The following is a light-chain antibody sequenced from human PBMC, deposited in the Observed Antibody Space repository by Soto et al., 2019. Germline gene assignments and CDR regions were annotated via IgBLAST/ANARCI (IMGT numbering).Light chain of an antibody. J-gene: IGKJ1*01. CDR2: AAS. CDR3: QQSYSTAWT. Sequence: DIQMTQSPSSLSASVGDRVTITCRASQSISSYLNWYQQKPGKAPKLLIYAASSLQSGVTSRFSGSGSGTDFTLTSSSLQAEDFATYSCQQSYSTAWTFGQGTKVDIK. V-gene: IGKV1-39*01. CDR1: QSISSY.